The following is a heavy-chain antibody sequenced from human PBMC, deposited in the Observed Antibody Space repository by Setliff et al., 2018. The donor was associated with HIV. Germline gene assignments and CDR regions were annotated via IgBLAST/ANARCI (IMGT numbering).Heavy chain of an antibody. CDR3: ARARATETTFHYFDYYMDV. Sequence: SETLSLTCAVYGGSFSGYYWGWIRQPPGKGLEWIGEVNHSGSTNYNPSLKSRVTISVDMSKNQFSLKLSSVTAADTAVYYCARARATETTFHYFDYYMDVWGKGTTVTVSS. V-gene: IGHV4-34*01. J-gene: IGHJ6*03. CDR2: VNHSGST. D-gene: IGHD4-4*01. CDR1: GGSFSGYY.